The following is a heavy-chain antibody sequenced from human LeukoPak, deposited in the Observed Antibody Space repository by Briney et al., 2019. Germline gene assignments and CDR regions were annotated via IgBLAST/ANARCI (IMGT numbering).Heavy chain of an antibody. CDR1: GGSISSGSYY. Sequence: SETLSLTCTVSGGSISSGSYYWSWIRQPAGKGLEWIGRIYTSGSTNYNPSLKSRVTISVDTSKNQFSLKLSSVTAADTAVYYCARNVEMATISPGYWGQGTLVTVSS. V-gene: IGHV4-61*02. J-gene: IGHJ4*02. CDR2: IYTSGST. CDR3: ARNVEMATISPGY. D-gene: IGHD5-24*01.